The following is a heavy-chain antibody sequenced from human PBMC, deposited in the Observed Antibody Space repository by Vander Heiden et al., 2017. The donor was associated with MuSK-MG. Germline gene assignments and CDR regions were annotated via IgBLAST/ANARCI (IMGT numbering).Heavy chain of an antibody. V-gene: IGHV4-59*01. CDR2: ISDSGFT. Sequence: QVQLQESGPGLVKPSETLSLTCTVSGGSIRNYYWSWIRQPPGKGLEWIGYISDSGFTTYNPSLKSRLTISVDATKSQISLKMDSMTPADTAFYYCARRRDSSSDWFDPWGQGILGTVSS. CDR3: ARRRDSSSDWFDP. D-gene: IGHD6-6*01. CDR1: GGSIRNYY. J-gene: IGHJ5*02.